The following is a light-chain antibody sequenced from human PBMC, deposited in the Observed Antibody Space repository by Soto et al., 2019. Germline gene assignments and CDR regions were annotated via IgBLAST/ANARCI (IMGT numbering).Light chain of an antibody. Sequence: QSVLTQPPSASGTPGQTIAISCSGGSSHIGSHTVNWYQQLPGTAPRLLIYSNTQQPSGVPDRFSGSKSGSSASLAISGLQSEYEGDYYCAAWDDSLNGVVFGGVTKLNV. V-gene: IGLV1-44*01. CDR2: SNT. CDR3: AAWDDSLNGVV. CDR1: SSHIGSHT. J-gene: IGLJ2*01.